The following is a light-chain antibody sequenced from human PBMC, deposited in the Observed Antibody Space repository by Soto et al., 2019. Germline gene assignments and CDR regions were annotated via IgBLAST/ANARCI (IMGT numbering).Light chain of an antibody. V-gene: IGLV2-14*01. CDR3: QSYDNSLSVYV. CDR2: EVS. J-gene: IGLJ1*01. Sequence: QSALTQPASVSGSPGQSITISCTGTSSDIGGYNYVSWYQQHPGKAPKLMIYEVSNRPSGVSNRFSGSKSGNTASLTISGLLAEDEADYYCQSYDNSLSVYVFGTGTKVTV. CDR1: SSDIGGYNY.